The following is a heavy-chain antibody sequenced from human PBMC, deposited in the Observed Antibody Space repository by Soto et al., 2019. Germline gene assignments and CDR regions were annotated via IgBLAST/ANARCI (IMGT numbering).Heavy chain of an antibody. V-gene: IGHV3-21*01. J-gene: IGHJ4*02. CDR3: AVVVREALGNDY. CDR1: GFTFSSYS. Sequence: EVQLVESGGGLVKPGGSLRLSCAASGFTFSSYSMNWVRQAPGKGLEWVSSISSSSSYIYYADSVKGRFTISRDNAKNSLYRQMNSLRAEDTAVYYCAVVVREALGNDYWGQGTLVTVSS. D-gene: IGHD2-15*01. CDR2: ISSSSSYI.